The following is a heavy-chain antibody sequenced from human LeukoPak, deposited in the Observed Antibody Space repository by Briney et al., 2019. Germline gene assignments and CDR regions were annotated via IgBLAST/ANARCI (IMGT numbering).Heavy chain of an antibody. J-gene: IGHJ4*02. CDR2: INPSGGST. Sequence: ASVKVSCKASGGTFSSYAISWVRQAPGQGLEWMGIINPSGGSTSYAQKFQGRVTMTRDTSTSTVYMELSSLRPEDTAVYYCASTYYDFWSGYYKGYFDYCGQGTLVTVSS. CDR3: ASTYYDFWSGYYKGYFDY. CDR1: GGTFSSYA. V-gene: IGHV1-46*03. D-gene: IGHD3-3*01.